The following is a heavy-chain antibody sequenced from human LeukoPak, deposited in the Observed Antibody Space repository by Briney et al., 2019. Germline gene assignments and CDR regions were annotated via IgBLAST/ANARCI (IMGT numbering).Heavy chain of an antibody. D-gene: IGHD5-18*01. CDR3: AILDTAMVHY. CDR2: ISWNSDSI. V-gene: IGHV3-9*01. J-gene: IGHJ4*02. CDR1: GFTFDDYA. Sequence: GRSLRLSCAASGFTFDDYAMHWVRQAPGKGLQWVSGISWNSDSIGYADSVKGRFTISRDNAKKSLYLQMNSLRAEDTAVYYCAILDTAMVHYWGQGTLVTVSS.